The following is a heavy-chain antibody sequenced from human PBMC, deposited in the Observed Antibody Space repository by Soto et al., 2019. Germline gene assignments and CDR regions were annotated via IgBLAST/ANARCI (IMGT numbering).Heavy chain of an antibody. Sequence: QVQLQESGPGLVKPSETLSLTCTVSGGSISSYYWSWIRQPPGKGLEWIGYIYYSGSTNYNPSLKRRVTLAVGTSKNQFSLKLSSVTAADTAVYSCARVATVYFDYWGQGTLVTVSS. CDR2: IYYSGST. CDR3: ARVATVYFDY. CDR1: GGSISSYY. J-gene: IGHJ4*02. D-gene: IGHD4-17*01. V-gene: IGHV4-59*01.